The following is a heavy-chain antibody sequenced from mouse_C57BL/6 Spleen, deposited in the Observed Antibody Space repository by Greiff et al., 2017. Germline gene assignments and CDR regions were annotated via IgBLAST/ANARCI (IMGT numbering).Heavy chain of an antibody. CDR1: GYTFTSYW. CDR2: IYPGSGST. J-gene: IGHJ2*01. D-gene: IGHD1-1*01. V-gene: IGHV1-55*01. CDR3: ARQNSHYYGSSPFDY. Sequence: VQLQQPGAELVKPWASVKMSCKASGYTFTSYWITWVKQRPGRGLVWIRDIYPGSGSTNYNEKFKSKATLTVDTSSSTAYMQLSSLTSEDSAVYYCARQNSHYYGSSPFDYWGQGTTLTVSS.